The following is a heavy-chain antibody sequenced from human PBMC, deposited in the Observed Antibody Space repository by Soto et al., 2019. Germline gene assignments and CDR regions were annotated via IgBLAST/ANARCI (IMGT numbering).Heavy chain of an antibody. CDR3: PRDLYSSGVFAAFDI. Sequence: GGSLRLSCAASGFTFSSYWMSWVRQAPGKGLEWVANIKQDGSEKYYVDSVKGRFTISRDNAKNSLYLQMNSLRAEDTAVYYCPRDLYSSGVFAAFDIWGQGTMVTVSS. J-gene: IGHJ3*02. CDR2: IKQDGSEK. V-gene: IGHV3-7*01. CDR1: GFTFSSYW. D-gene: IGHD6-19*01.